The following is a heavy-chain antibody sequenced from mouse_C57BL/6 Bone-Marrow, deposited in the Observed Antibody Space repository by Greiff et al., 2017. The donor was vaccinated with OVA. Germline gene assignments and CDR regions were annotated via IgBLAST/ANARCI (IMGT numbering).Heavy chain of an antibody. CDR1: GFTFSSYA. V-gene: IGHV5-4*03. J-gene: IGHJ3*01. Sequence: EVKLVESGGGLVKPGGSLKLSCAASGFTFSSYAMSWVRQTPEKRLEWVATISDGGSYTYYPDNVKGRFTISRDNAKNNLYLQMSHLKSEDTAMYYCASVYYGNYVAYWGQGTLVTVSA. CDR3: ASVYYGNYVAY. CDR2: ISDGGSYT. D-gene: IGHD2-1*01.